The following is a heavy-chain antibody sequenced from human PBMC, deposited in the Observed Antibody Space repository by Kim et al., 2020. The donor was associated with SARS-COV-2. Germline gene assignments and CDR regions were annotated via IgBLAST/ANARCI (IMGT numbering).Heavy chain of an antibody. CDR1: GFTFDDYA. D-gene: IGHD6-13*01. CDR2: ISWNSGSI. J-gene: IGHJ5*02. CDR3: AKDYSSSWHNWFDP. Sequence: GGSLRLSCAASGFTFDDYAMHWVRQAPGKGLEWVSGISWNSGSIGYADSVKGRFTISRDNAKNSLYLQMNSLRAEDTALYYCAKDYSSSWHNWFDPWGQG. V-gene: IGHV3-9*01.